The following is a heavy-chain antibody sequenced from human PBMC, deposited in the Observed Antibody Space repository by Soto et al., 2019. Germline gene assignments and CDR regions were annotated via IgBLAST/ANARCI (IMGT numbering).Heavy chain of an antibody. CDR3: ARAPEIPTIFEVVHRYFFNH. V-gene: IGHV4-31*03. CDR1: GDSISSGGSY. CDR2: IFYSGSF. J-gene: IGHJ4*02. Sequence: SETLSLTCTVSGDSISSGGSYWNWIRQRPGKGLEWMGYIFYSGSFYYTPSLRGRVMMSADTSKNQFYLRLSSVTAADTAVYYCARAPEIPTIFEVVHRYFFNHWSQGSLVTVSS. D-gene: IGHD3-3*01.